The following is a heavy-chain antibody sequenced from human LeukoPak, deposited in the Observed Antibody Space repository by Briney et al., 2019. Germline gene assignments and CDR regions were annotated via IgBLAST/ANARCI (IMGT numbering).Heavy chain of an antibody. J-gene: IGHJ4*02. V-gene: IGHV3-30-3*01. CDR3: ARDAHPYFDY. CDR1: GFTFSTYA. D-gene: IGHD3-16*01. Sequence: GGSLRLSCAASGFTFSTYAMHWVRQAPGKGLEWVAVISFDGSSKSYADSVKGRFTISRDNSKNTLYLQMNSLRAEDTAVYYCARDAHPYFDYWGRGTLVTVSS. CDR2: ISFDGSSK.